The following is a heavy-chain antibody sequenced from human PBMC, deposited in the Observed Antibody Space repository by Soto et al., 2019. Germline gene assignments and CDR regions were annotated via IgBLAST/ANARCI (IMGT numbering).Heavy chain of an antibody. Sequence: SETLSLTCSFSGDSVTTHYLTWIRQSPERGLEWIAYMHYTGFSHYNPSLKSRLTISVDKSKNQFSLKLTSVTVADTAVYYCARAPFTVDTAMTYFDYWGQGTLVTVS. V-gene: IGHV4-59*02. CDR3: ARAPFTVDTAMTYFDY. CDR1: GDSVTTHY. D-gene: IGHD5-18*01. J-gene: IGHJ4*02. CDR2: MHYTGFS.